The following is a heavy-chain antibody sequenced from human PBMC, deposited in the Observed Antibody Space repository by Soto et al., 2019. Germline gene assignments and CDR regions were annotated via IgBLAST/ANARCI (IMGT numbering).Heavy chain of an antibody. J-gene: IGHJ3*02. CDR2: ISSSGSTI. CDR3: ARWSRFLEWLSSSDAFVI. D-gene: IGHD3-3*01. CDR1: GFTVSINY. Sequence: RLSCAASGFTVSINYMSWVRQAPGKGLEWVSYISSSGSTIYYADSVKGRFTISRDNAQNSLYLQITSLRAEDTAVYYCARWSRFLEWLSSSDAFVIWAQGTMVTVSS. V-gene: IGHV3-11*01.